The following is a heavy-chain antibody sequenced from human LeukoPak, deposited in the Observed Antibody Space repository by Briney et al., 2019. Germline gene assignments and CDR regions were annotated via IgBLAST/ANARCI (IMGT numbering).Heavy chain of an antibody. CDR2: IYYSGST. Sequence: SETLSLTCTVSGGSISSSSYYWGWIRQPPGKGLEWIGSIYYSGSTYYNPSLKSRVTISVDTSKNQFSLKLSSVTAADTAVYYCARTLLTGYYKEGHNAFDIWGQGTMVTVSS. CDR1: GGSISSSSYY. J-gene: IGHJ3*02. D-gene: IGHD3-9*01. CDR3: ARTLLTGYYKEGHNAFDI. V-gene: IGHV4-39*07.